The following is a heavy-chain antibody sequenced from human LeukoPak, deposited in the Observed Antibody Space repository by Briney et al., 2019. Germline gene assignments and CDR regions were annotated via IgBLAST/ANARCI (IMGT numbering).Heavy chain of an antibody. J-gene: IGHJ4*02. CDR1: GGSISSGDYY. CDR3: AREEKSFGAFDY. D-gene: IGHD3-3*01. CDR2: IYYSGST. V-gene: IGHV4-30-4*01. Sequence: SETLSLTCTVSGGSISSGDYYWSWIRQPPGKGQEWIGYIYYSGSTYYNPSLKSRVTISVDTSKNQFSLKLSSVTAADTAVYYCAREEKSFGAFDYWGQGTLVTVSS.